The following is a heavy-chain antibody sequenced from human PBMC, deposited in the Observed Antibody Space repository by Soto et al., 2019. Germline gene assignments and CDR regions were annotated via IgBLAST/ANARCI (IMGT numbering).Heavy chain of an antibody. CDR3: AKDRRIAARPGWFDP. J-gene: IGHJ5*02. D-gene: IGHD6-6*01. CDR2: ISGSGGST. Sequence: GGSLRLSCAASGFTFSSYAMSWVRQAPWNGLEWVSAISGSGGSTYCADSVKGRFTISRDNSKNTLYLQMNSLRAEDTAVYYCAKDRRIAARPGWFDPWGQGTLVTVSS. CDR1: GFTFSSYA. V-gene: IGHV3-23*01.